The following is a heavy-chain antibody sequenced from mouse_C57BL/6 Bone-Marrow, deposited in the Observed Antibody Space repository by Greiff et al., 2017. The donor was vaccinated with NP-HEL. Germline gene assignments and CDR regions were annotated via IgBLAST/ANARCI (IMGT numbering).Heavy chain of an antibody. Sequence: EVQLQQSVAELVRPGASVKLSCTASGFNIKNTYMHWVKQRPEQGLEWIGRIDPANGNTKYAPKFPGKATITADTSSNTAYLQLSSLTSEDTAIYYCARSFYYGSSYWYFDVWGTGTTVTVSS. V-gene: IGHV14-3*01. CDR3: ARSFYYGSSYWYFDV. D-gene: IGHD1-1*01. CDR2: IDPANGNT. CDR1: GFNIKNTY. J-gene: IGHJ1*03.